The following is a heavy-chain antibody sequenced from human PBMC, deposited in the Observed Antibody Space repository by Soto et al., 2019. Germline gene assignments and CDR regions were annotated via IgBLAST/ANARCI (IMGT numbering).Heavy chain of an antibody. CDR3: ARDRSEAAAGTRWFDS. D-gene: IGHD6-13*01. J-gene: IGHJ5*01. Sequence: GASVKVSCKASGGTFSSYAISWVRQAPGQGLEWMGGIIAIFGTANYAQKFQGRVTITADESTSTAYMELSSLRSEDTAVYYCARDRSEAAAGTRWFDSWGQGTLGTAPQ. V-gene: IGHV1-69*13. CDR1: GGTFSSYA. CDR2: IIAIFGTA.